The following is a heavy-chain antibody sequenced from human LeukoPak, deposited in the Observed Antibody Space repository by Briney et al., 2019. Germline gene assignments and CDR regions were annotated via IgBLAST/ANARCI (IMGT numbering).Heavy chain of an antibody. CDR2: IRYDGSNK. Sequence: QPGGSLRLSCAASGFTFSSYGMHWVRQAPGKGLEWVAFIRYDGSNKYYADSVKGRFTISRDNSKNTLYLQMNSLRAEDTAVYYCAKDQNGPFTLPAAIPDYWGQGTLVTVSS. J-gene: IGHJ4*02. CDR3: AKDQNGPFTLPAAIPDY. CDR1: GFTFSSYG. V-gene: IGHV3-30*02. D-gene: IGHD2-2*02.